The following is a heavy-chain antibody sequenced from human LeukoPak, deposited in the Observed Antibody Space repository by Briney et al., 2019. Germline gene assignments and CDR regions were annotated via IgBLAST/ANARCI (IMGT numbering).Heavy chain of an antibody. V-gene: IGHV3-23*01. Sequence: PGGSLRLSCAASGFTFSISAINWVRQAPGKGLEWISCISGSGRTTYYADSVRGRFTISRDNSKNTLYLQMNSLRAEDTAVYYCAKALLYSGYQVYWGQGTLVTVSS. CDR1: GFTFSISA. J-gene: IGHJ4*02. CDR2: ISGSGRTT. D-gene: IGHD5-12*01. CDR3: AKALLYSGYQVY.